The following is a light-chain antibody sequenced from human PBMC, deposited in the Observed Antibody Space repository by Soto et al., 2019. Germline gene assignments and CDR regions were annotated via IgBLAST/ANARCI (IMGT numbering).Light chain of an antibody. J-gene: IGKJ2*01. Sequence: EIVLTQSPATLSLSPGERATLSCRASQSVSSSLAWYQQKPGQAPRLLIYDASTRATGIPARFSGSGSVTDFTLTITTLEPEALAVAVYQQRNNGPQWYTFGQGTKVEIK. V-gene: IGKV3-11*01. CDR1: QSVSSS. CDR3: QQRNNGPQWYT. CDR2: DAS.